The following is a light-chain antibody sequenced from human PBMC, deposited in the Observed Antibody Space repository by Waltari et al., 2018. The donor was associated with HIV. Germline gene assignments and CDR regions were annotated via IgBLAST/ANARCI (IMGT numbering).Light chain of an antibody. CDR1: QTVNSN. Sequence: EIVMTQSPATLSLSPGERATLSCRATQTVNSNLAWYQQKPGQAPRLLIYGGSTRATGISARFSGGGSGTEFTLTISSLQSEDFAVYYCQQYNKWPQTFGQGTKLEIK. CDR2: GGS. CDR3: QQYNKWPQT. J-gene: IGKJ2*01. V-gene: IGKV3-15*01.